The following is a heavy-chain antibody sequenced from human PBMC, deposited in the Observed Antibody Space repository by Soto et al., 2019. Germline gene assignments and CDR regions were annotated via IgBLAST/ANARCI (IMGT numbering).Heavy chain of an antibody. D-gene: IGHD3-22*01. Sequence: ASVKVSCKVSGYTLTELSMHWVRQAPGKGLEWMGGFDPEDGETIYAQKFQGRVTMTEDTSTDTAYMELRSLRSEDTAVYYCATDSSGYYYDAPGYLGQGTLVAVCS. CDR2: FDPEDGET. CDR3: ATDSSGYYYDAPGY. CDR1: GYTLTELS. V-gene: IGHV1-24*01. J-gene: IGHJ4*02.